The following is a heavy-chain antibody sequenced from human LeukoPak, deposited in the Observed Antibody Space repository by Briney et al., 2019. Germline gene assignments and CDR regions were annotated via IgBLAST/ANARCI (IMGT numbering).Heavy chain of an antibody. CDR2: IYTSGST. CDR3: AREDSSGWGYFQH. V-gene: IGHV4-61*09. CDR1: GGSISSSSYY. Sequence: KPSETLSLTCTVSGGSISSSSYYWSWIRQPAGKGLEWIGHIYTSGSTNYNPSLTSRVTMSVDTSKNQFSLKLSSVTAADTAVYYCAREDSSGWGYFQHWGQGTLVTVSS. D-gene: IGHD6-19*01. J-gene: IGHJ1*01.